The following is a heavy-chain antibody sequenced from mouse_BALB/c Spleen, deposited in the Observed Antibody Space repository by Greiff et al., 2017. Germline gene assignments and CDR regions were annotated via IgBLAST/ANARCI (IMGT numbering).Heavy chain of an antibody. CDR3: ARGNYYGSTPYYFDY. J-gene: IGHJ2*01. CDR2: ISTYYGDA. V-gene: IGHV1S137*01. D-gene: IGHD1-1*01. Sequence: VKLQESGAELVRPGVSVKISCKGSGYTFTDYAMHWVKQSHAKSLEWIGVISTYYGDASYNQKFKGKATMTVDKSSSTAYMELARLTSEDSAIYYCARGNYYGSTPYYFDYWGQGTTLTVSS. CDR1: GYTFTDYA.